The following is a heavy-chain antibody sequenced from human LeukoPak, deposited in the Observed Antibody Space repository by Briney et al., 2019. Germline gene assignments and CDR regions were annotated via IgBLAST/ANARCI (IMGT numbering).Heavy chain of an antibody. CDR2: IYYSGST. Sequence: SETLSLTCTVSGDSISSGGYYWSWIHQHPGKGLEWIGYIYYSGSTYYNPSLKSRVTISVDTSKNQFSLKLTSVTAADTAVYYCARVRTDCSSTSCYRLAFDIWGQGTMVTVSS. J-gene: IGHJ3*02. V-gene: IGHV4-31*03. CDR3: ARVRTDCSSTSCYRLAFDI. CDR1: GDSISSGGYY. D-gene: IGHD2-2*01.